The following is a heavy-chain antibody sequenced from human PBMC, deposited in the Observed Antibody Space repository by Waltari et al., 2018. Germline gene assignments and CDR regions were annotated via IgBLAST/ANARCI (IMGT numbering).Heavy chain of an antibody. CDR2: IFYNGVT. J-gene: IGHJ4*02. CDR3: AKNAANNLDY. Sequence: QVQLQESGPGLVKPSVTLSLTCAVSVASVSAAIWWSWVRQSPGKGLEWIGEIFYNGVTNYIPSLRCRVTLSLYKTTNQFALTVASVTAAYTVMYYCAKNAANNLDYWGQGAPVTVSS. CDR1: VASVSAAIW. V-gene: IGHV4-4*02. D-gene: IGHD2-15*01.